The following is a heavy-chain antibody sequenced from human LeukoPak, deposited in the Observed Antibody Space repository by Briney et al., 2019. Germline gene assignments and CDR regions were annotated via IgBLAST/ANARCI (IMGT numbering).Heavy chain of an antibody. V-gene: IGHV4-59*08. Sequence: PSETLSLTCTVSGGXISGYYCSWIRQPPGQGLEWIGFIYYRGTSKYNPSLMSRVTMSVDTSKNQVSLKLSSVTAADTAVYYCARHYCSGGNCYYFDHWGQGTLVTVSS. CDR3: ARHYCSGGNCYYFDH. D-gene: IGHD2-15*01. CDR1: GGXISGYY. J-gene: IGHJ4*02. CDR2: IYYRGTS.